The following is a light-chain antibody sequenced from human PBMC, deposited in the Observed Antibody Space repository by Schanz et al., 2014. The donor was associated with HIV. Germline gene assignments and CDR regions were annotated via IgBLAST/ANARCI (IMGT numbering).Light chain of an antibody. CDR2: EVS. Sequence: QSALTQPPSASGSPGQSVTISCTGTSTDIGGYRYVSWYQQHPGKAPKLMIYEVSKRPSGVPDRFSGSKAGNTASLTISGLQAEDEADYYCCSYTSSDTLVFGGGTKVTVL. CDR1: STDIGGYRY. CDR3: CSYTSSDTLV. V-gene: IGLV2-8*01. J-gene: IGLJ2*01.